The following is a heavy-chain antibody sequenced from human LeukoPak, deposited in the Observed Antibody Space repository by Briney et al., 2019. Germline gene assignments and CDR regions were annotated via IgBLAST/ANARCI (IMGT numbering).Heavy chain of an antibody. J-gene: IGHJ6*03. CDR3: ARGNRAYDFWSGYYPNYYYYYMDV. V-gene: IGHV4-39*07. CDR2: IYYSGST. CDR1: GGSISSSSYY. Sequence: SETLSLTCTVSGGSISSSSYYWGWIRQPPGKGLEWIGSIYYSGSTYYNPSLKSRVTTSVDTSKNQFSLKLSSVTAADTAVYYCARGNRAYDFWSGYYPNYYYYYMDVWGKGTTVTVSS. D-gene: IGHD3-3*01.